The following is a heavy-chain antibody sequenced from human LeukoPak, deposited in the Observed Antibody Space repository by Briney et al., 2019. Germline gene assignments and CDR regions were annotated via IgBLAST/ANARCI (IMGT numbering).Heavy chain of an antibody. D-gene: IGHD1-26*01. CDR3: ARDYLALLGGAPYDAFDI. J-gene: IGHJ3*02. Sequence: GGSLRLSCAASGFTFRDYYMSWIRQAPGKGLRWVSYISSGDGTIYYADSVKGRFTISRDDANNALYLQMSSLRVEDTAVYYCARDYLALLGGAPYDAFDIWGQGTMVTVSS. V-gene: IGHV3-11*01. CDR1: GFTFRDYY. CDR2: ISSGDGTI.